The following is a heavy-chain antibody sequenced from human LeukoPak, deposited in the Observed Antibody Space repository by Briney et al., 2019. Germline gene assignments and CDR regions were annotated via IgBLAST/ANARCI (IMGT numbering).Heavy chain of an antibody. Sequence: SETLSLTCTVSGGSISSSSYYWGWIRQPPGKGLEWIGSIYYSGSTYYNPSLKSRVTISIDTSKNQFSLKLSSVTAADTAVYYCAREGYCSSTSCFPGPDYWGQGTLVTVSS. V-gene: IGHV4-39*02. CDR1: GGSISSSSYY. CDR3: AREGYCSSTSCFPGPDY. D-gene: IGHD2-2*01. CDR2: IYYSGST. J-gene: IGHJ4*02.